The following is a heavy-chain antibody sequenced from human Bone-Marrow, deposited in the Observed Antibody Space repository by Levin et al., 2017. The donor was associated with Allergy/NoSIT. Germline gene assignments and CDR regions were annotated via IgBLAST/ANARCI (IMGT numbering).Heavy chain of an antibody. Sequence: SQTLSLPCTVSGGSIHSADFYWSWIRQSPGKGLEWIGYIHYSGSTYYNPSLRSRLTISIDTSKKQFSLRLNSATAADTAIYYCARRYGSGDYYNYFDSWGKGTLVTVSS. V-gene: IGHV4-30-4*01. CDR1: GGSIHSADFY. CDR2: IHYSGST. J-gene: IGHJ4*02. D-gene: IGHD3-10*01. CDR3: ARRYGSGDYYNYFDS.